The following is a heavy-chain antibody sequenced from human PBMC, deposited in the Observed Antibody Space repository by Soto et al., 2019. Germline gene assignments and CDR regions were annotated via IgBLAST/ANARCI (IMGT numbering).Heavy chain of an antibody. J-gene: IGHJ3*01. Sequence: EVQLLESGGGLVQPGGSLRLSCAASGLTFNSYAMTWVRQAPGRGLEWVSGVDGSGFTTYHADSVKGRFTISRDNSKNKLYLQMNSLRAEDTAVYYCANALGLYCVGDCFDAFDVWGQGAMVSVSS. CDR2: VDGSGFTT. V-gene: IGHV3-23*01. CDR3: ANALGLYCVGDCFDAFDV. D-gene: IGHD2-21*02. CDR1: GLTFNSYA.